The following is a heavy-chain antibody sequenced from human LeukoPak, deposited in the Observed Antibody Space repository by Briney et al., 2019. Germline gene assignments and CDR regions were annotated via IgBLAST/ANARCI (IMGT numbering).Heavy chain of an antibody. V-gene: IGHV4-34*01. CDR2: INHSGST. CDR3: ARGRNYYGSGSYYNVSPYFDY. D-gene: IGHD3-10*01. Sequence: NPSETLSLTCAVYGGSFSGYYWSWIRQPPGKGLEWIGEINHSGSTNYNPSLKSRVTISVDTSKNQFSLKLSSVPAADTAVYYCARGRNYYGSGSYYNVSPYFDYWGQGTLVTVSS. J-gene: IGHJ4*02. CDR1: GGSFSGYY.